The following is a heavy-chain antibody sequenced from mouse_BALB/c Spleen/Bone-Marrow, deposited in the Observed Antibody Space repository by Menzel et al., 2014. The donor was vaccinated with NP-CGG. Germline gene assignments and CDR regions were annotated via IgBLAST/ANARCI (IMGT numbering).Heavy chain of an antibody. V-gene: IGHV5-17*02. Sequence: DVQLVESGGGLVQSGGSWKLSCAASGFTFSSFGMHWVRQAPEKGLEWVAYISSGGSSIYFADTMKGRLTISRDNPKNTLFLQLTSLRSEDTAIYYCARGGLRDYFAYWGQGTTLTVSS. CDR2: ISSGGSSI. J-gene: IGHJ2*01. CDR1: GFTFSSFG. CDR3: ARGGLRDYFAY. D-gene: IGHD2-2*01.